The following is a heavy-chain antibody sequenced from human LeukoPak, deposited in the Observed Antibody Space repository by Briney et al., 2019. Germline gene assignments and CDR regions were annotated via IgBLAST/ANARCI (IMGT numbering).Heavy chain of an antibody. CDR1: GFTFSFHR. J-gene: IGHJ4*02. CDR3: ARDNEFCTGGTCRLDF. D-gene: IGHD2-15*01. CDR2: ISNDGSST. V-gene: IGHV3-74*01. Sequence: GGSLRLSCASSGFTFSFHRMHWVRQAPGKGLVWVSRISNDGSSTSYAGSVKGRFTISRDNAKNTLYLQMNSLRAEDTAVYYCARDNEFCTGGTCRLDFWGQGALVTVSS.